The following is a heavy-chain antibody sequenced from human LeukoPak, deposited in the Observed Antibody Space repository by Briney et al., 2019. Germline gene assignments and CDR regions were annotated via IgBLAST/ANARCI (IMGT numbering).Heavy chain of an antibody. CDR1: GYTFTGYY. J-gene: IGHJ4*02. CDR2: INTNTGGI. Sequence: ASVRVSCTSSGYTFTGYYMHWVRQAPGQGLEWISWINTNTGGINYAQKFQGRVTMTRDTSISAAYMELSRLRSDDTAVYYCARDPYSNYFDYWGQGTLIIVSS. V-gene: IGHV1-2*02. CDR3: ARDPYSNYFDY. D-gene: IGHD5-18*01.